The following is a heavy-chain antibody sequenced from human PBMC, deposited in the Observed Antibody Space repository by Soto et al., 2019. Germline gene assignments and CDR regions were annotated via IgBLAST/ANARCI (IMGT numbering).Heavy chain of an antibody. D-gene: IGHD2-2*01. CDR1: GDSVWSYR. CDR2: ISSSSSTI. V-gene: IGHV3-48*02. Sequence: GCLKLSRAACGDSVWSYRMNLVCKAPGKGLEWVSYISSSSSTIYYADSVKGRFTISRDNAKNSLYLQMNSLRDEDTAVYYCARESPWCSPSCYPLGWFDTSAEATLVTVSS. J-gene: IGHJ5*02. CDR3: ARESPWCSPSCYPLGWFDT.